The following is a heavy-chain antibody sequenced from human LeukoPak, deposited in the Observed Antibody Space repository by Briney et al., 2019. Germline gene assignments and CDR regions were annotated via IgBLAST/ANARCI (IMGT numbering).Heavy chain of an antibody. CDR1: GLTFSNYW. CDR2: IKHDGSEK. D-gene: IGHD3-3*01. Sequence: GGSLRLSCAASGLTFSNYWMDWVRQAPGKGLEWVANIKHDGSEKYYVDSVRGRFTISRDNTKNLLYLQMSSLRAEDTAVYYCATDRGWRTSGYYLYYFEYWGQGTLVTFSS. CDR3: ATDRGWRTSGYYLYYFEY. V-gene: IGHV3-7*01. J-gene: IGHJ4*02.